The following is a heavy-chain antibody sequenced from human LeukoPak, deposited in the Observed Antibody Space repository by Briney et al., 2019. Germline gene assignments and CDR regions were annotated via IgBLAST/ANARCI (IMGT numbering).Heavy chain of an antibody. V-gene: IGHV1-46*01. CDR1: GYTFTSYY. J-gene: IGHJ4*02. D-gene: IGHD3-22*01. Sequence: GASVKVSCKASGYTFTSYYMHWVRQAPGQGLEWMGITNPSGGSTSYAQKFQGRVTMTRDMSTSTVYMELSSLRSEDTAVYYCAREGGYYYDSSGYYLGYWGQGTLVTVSS. CDR2: TNPSGGST. CDR3: AREGGYYYDSSGYYLGY.